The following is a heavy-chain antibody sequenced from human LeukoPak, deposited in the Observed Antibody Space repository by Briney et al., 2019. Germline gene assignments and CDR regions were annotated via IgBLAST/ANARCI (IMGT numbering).Heavy chain of an antibody. CDR1: GGSISSSSYY. Sequence: SETLSLTCTVSGGSISSSSYYWGWIRQPPGKGLEWIGEINHSGSTNYNPSLKSRVTISVDTSKNQFSLKLSSVTAADTAVYYCARRGGTTWLQLNWFDPWGQGTLVTVSS. CDR3: ARRGGTTWLQLNWFDP. CDR2: INHSGST. D-gene: IGHD5-24*01. J-gene: IGHJ5*02. V-gene: IGHV4-39*07.